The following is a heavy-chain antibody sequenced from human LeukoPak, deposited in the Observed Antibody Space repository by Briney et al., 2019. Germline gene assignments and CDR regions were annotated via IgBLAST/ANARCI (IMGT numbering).Heavy chain of an antibody. Sequence: SETLSLTCTVSGYSISSGYYWGWIRQPPGKGLEWIGSIYHSGSTYYNPSLKSRVTISVDTSKNQFSLKLSSVTAADTAVYYCARGRQQLVRFAGGKLDYWGQGTLVTVSS. J-gene: IGHJ4*02. CDR2: IYHSGST. D-gene: IGHD6-13*01. V-gene: IGHV4-38-2*02. CDR1: GYSISSGYY. CDR3: ARGRQQLVRFAGGKLDY.